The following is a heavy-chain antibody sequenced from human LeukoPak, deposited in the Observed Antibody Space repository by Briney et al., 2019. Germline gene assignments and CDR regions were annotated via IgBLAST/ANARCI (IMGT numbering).Heavy chain of an antibody. J-gene: IGHJ4*02. CDR3: ARGVSDQN. CDR1: GGSISSSSYY. Sequence: SETLSLTCTVSGGSISSSSYYWGWIRQSPGKGLEWIGEISHSGSTYYNPSLKSRVTISLDTSKNQFSLKLTSVTAADTAVYYCARGVSDQNWGQGTLVTVSS. V-gene: IGHV4-39*07. CDR2: ISHSGST.